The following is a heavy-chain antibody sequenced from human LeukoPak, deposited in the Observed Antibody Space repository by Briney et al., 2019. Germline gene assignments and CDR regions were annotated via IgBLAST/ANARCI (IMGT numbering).Heavy chain of an antibody. Sequence: PSETLSLTCTVSGGSISSGSYYGSWIRQPAGRGLEWVGRIYSSGSTNYNPSLKSRVTISVDTSKNQFSLNLSSVTAARRAVYYCARSQCSGGSCYYFDYWGQGTLLTVSS. J-gene: IGHJ4*02. CDR1: GGSISSGSYY. CDR2: IYSSGST. V-gene: IGHV4-61*02. D-gene: IGHD2-15*01. CDR3: ARSQCSGGSCYYFDY.